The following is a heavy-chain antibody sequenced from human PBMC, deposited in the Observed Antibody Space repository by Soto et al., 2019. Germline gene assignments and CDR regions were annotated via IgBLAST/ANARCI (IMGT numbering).Heavy chain of an antibody. Sequence: QVQLVQSGGEVKKPGASVKVSCKASGYTFTIYGINWVRQAPGQGLEWMGWISPDKGNTNYAQKLQGRATMTTDTSTSTAYMELRSLRSDDTAVYYCARALGYSGYAGMDVWGQGTTVTVSS. CDR1: GYTFTIYG. CDR2: ISPDKGNT. D-gene: IGHD5-12*01. V-gene: IGHV1-18*01. J-gene: IGHJ6*02. CDR3: ARALGYSGYAGMDV.